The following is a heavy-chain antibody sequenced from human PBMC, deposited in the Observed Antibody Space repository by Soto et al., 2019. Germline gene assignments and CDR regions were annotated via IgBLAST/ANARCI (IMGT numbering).Heavy chain of an antibody. J-gene: IGHJ4*02. D-gene: IGHD3-22*01. CDR2: ISSSDTII. Sequence: GGSLRLSCAASGFTFSDYYMSWIRQAPGKGLEWVSYISSSDTIISYADSVKGRFTISRDNAKNSLYPQMNSLRAEDTAVYYCARDLGYYDSSGYFDYWGQGTLVTSPQ. CDR3: ARDLGYYDSSGYFDY. CDR1: GFTFSDYY. V-gene: IGHV3-11*01.